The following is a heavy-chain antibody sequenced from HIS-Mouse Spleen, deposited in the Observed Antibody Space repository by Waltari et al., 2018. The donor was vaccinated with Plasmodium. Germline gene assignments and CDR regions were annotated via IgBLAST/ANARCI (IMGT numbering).Heavy chain of an antibody. CDR3: ARGPGDIVATTFDY. D-gene: IGHD5-12*01. Sequence: QVQLQQWGAGLLKPSETLSLTCAVYGGSFSGYYWSWIRQPPGKGLEWIGEINHSGSPNYNPSLKRRVTISVDTSKNQFSLKLSSVTAADTAVYYCARGPGDIVATTFDYWGQGTLVTVSS. J-gene: IGHJ4*02. V-gene: IGHV4-34*01. CDR2: INHSGSP. CDR1: GGSFSGYY.